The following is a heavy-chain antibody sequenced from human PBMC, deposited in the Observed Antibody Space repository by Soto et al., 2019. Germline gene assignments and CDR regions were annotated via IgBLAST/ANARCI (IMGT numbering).Heavy chain of an antibody. D-gene: IGHD3-10*01. V-gene: IGHV3-21*01. CDR2: ISSSSSYI. CDR3: AREGALLWSDY. CDR1: GFTFSSYS. Sequence: GGSLRLSCAAAGFTFSSYSMNWVRQAPGKGLEWVSSISSSSSYIYYADSVKGRFTISRDNAKNSLYLQMNSLRAEDTAVYYCAREGALLWSDYWGQGTLVTVSS. J-gene: IGHJ4*02.